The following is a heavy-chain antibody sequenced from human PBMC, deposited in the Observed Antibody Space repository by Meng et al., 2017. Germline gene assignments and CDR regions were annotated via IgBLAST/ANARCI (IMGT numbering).Heavy chain of an antibody. V-gene: IGHV4-31*01. Sequence: VPLQESGPGLVKPSQTLSLTCTVSGGSISSGGYYWSWIRQHPGKGLEWIGYIYYSGSTYYNPSLKSLVTISVDTSKNQFSLKLSSVTAADTAVYYCARTVTSLVLDIWGQGTMVTVSS. D-gene: IGHD4-17*01. J-gene: IGHJ3*02. CDR2: IYYSGST. CDR3: ARTVTSLVLDI. CDR1: GGSISSGGYY.